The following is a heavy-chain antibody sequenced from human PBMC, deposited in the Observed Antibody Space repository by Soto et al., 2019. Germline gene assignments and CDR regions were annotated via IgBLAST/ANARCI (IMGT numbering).Heavy chain of an antibody. D-gene: IGHD3-22*01. CDR1: GFIFNSYS. V-gene: IGHV3-48*04. CDR3: ARDFSYYYDSSAPGWFDP. Sequence: GGSLRLSCAASGFIFNSYSMNWVRQAPGQGLEWISYISSSGDTIYYADSVKGRFTISRDNAKNSLYLQMNSLRAEDTAVYYCARDFSYYYDSSAPGWFDPWGQGTLVTVSS. J-gene: IGHJ5*02. CDR2: ISSSGDTI.